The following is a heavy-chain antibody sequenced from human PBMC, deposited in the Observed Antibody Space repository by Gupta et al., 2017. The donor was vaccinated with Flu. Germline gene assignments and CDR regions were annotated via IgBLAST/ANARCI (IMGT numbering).Heavy chain of an antibody. CDR2: INPHSGTT. CDR1: EYTCTHYY. V-gene: IGHV1-2*06. CDR3: AREKHCSTSSCYRWFDP. D-gene: IGHD2-2*02. J-gene: IGHJ5*02. Sequence: QVQLVQSGAEVKQPGASVKVACKASEYTCTHYYIHWVRQAPGQGLEWMGRINPHSGTTNYEQKFQGRVTVTMDTSISTAYMDQSRLRSDDTAVYYCAREKHCSTSSCYRWFDPWGQGTLVTVSS.